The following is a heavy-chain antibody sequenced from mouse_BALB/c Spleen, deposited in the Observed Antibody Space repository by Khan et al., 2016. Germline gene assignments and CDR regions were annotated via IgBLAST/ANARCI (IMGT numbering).Heavy chain of an antibody. Sequence: QIQLVQSGPELKKPGETVKISCKASGYTFTKYGMNRVKQAPGVGLKWIGWINTYTGESAYAADFQGRFAFSLETSVNTAFLQCNSLTNEDMATYFCASPDYWGQGTTLTVSS. CDR3: ASPDY. CDR2: INTYTGES. CDR1: GYTFTKYG. V-gene: IGHV9-1*02. J-gene: IGHJ2*01.